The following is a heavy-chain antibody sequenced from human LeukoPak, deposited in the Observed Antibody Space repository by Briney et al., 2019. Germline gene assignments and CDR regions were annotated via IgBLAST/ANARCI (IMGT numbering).Heavy chain of an antibody. CDR3: AKALFGDRRVGAFDI. D-gene: IGHD3-10*02. J-gene: IGHJ3*02. V-gene: IGHV3-23*01. CDR1: GFTFSSYG. Sequence: GGSLRLSCAASGFTFSSYGMSWVRQAPGKGLEWVSAISGSGGSTYYADSVKGRFTISRDNSKNTLYLQMNSPRAEDTAVYYCAKALFGDRRVGAFDIWGLGTMLTVSS. CDR2: ISGSGGST.